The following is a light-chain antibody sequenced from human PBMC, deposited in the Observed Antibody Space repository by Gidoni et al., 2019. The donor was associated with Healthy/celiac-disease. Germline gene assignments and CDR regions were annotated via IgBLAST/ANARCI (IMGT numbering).Light chain of an antibody. V-gene: IGLV7-46*01. J-gene: IGLJ2*01. CDR2: DTS. CDR1: TGAVTSGHY. CDR3: LLSYSGALPV. Sequence: QAVVTQEPSLTVSPGGTVTLTCGYSTGAVTSGHYPYWFPQKPGQAPWPLIYDTSNKHSWTPPRFSGSLLGGKAALTLSGAQPEDEAEYYCLLSYSGALPVFGGGTKLTVL.